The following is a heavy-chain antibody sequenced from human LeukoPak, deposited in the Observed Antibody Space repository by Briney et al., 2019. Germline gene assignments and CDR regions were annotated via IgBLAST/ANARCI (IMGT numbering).Heavy chain of an antibody. CDR3: ARETERPEGDY. V-gene: IGHV4-30-4*08. Sequence: SETLSLTCTVSGGSISSGDYYWSWIRQPPGKGLEWIGYIYYNGNTYYNPSLKSRVTISIDTSKNQFSLKLTSVTAADTAVYYCARETERPEGDYWGQGSLVTVST. CDR2: IYYNGNT. J-gene: IGHJ4*02. CDR1: GGSISSGDYY. D-gene: IGHD1-14*01.